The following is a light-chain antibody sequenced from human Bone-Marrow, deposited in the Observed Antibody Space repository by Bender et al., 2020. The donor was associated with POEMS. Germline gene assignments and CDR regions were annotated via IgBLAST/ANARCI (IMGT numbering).Light chain of an antibody. CDR1: SNDVGAYNL. CDR2: EAY. CDR3: CSYAGHTYV. J-gene: IGLJ1*01. Sequence: QSALTQPASVSGSPGQSITISCTGTSNDVGAYNLVSWYQQRPGKVPELLIYEAYKRPSGVSNRFSGSKSGNTASLTISGLQTEDEADYYCCSYAGHTYVFGAGTKVTVL. V-gene: IGLV2-23*01.